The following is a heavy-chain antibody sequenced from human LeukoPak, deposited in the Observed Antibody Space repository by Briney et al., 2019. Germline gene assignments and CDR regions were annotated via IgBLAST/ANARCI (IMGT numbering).Heavy chain of an antibody. CDR1: GITFSTYA. D-gene: IGHD6-13*01. Sequence: GGSLRLSCAASGITFSTYAMSWVRQAPGKGLEWVSAISGSGGNTYYADSVKGRFSISRDNSKNTLYLQMNSLRAEDTAAYYCAKILAAAGNVNWFDPWGQGTLVTVSS. J-gene: IGHJ5*02. V-gene: IGHV3-23*01. CDR2: ISGSGGNT. CDR3: AKILAAAGNVNWFDP.